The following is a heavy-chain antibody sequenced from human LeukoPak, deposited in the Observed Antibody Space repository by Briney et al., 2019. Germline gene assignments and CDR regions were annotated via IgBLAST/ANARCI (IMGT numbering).Heavy chain of an antibody. CDR3: ARELKEYYYDSSGPFDY. J-gene: IGHJ4*02. D-gene: IGHD3-22*01. CDR2: INPSGGST. V-gene: IGHV1-46*01. Sequence: GASVKVSCKASGYTFTSYYMHWVRQAPGQGLEWMGIINPSGGSTSYAQKFQGRVTMTRDTSTSTVYMELSSLRSEDTAVYYCARELKEYYYDSSGPFDYWGQGTLVTVSS. CDR1: GYTFTSYY.